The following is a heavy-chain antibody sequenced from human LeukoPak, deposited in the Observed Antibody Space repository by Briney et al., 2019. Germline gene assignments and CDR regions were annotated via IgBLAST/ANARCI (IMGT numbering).Heavy chain of an antibody. V-gene: IGHV4-39*07. CDR2: IYYSGST. J-gene: IGHJ4*02. Sequence: NPSETLSLTCTVSGGSISSSSYYWGWIRQPPGKGLEWIGSIYYSGSTYYNQSLKSRVTISVDTSKNQFSLKLSSVTAADTAVYYCAGMRFGDGYPVDYWGRGTLVTVSS. D-gene: IGHD5-24*01. CDR3: AGMRFGDGYPVDY. CDR1: GGSISSSSYY.